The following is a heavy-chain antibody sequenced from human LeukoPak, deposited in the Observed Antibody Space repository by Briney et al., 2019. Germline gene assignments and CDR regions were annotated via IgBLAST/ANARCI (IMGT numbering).Heavy chain of an antibody. CDR2: IYWDDDK. J-gene: IGHJ5*02. Sequence: SGPTLVNPTQTLTLTCTFSGFSLSTSGVDVGWIRQPPGRALEWLALIYWDDDKRYSPSLKSRLTITKDTSKNQVVLTMTNMDPVDTATYYCAHAQGLWFGGPQNWFDPWGQGTLVTVSS. CDR1: GFSLSTSGVD. V-gene: IGHV2-5*02. D-gene: IGHD3-10*01. CDR3: AHAQGLWFGGPQNWFDP.